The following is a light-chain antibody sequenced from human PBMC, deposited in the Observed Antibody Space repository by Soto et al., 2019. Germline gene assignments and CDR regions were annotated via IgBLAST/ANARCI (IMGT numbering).Light chain of an antibody. Sequence: QSALTQPRSVSGSPGQSVTISCTGTSSDVGAYNYVSWHQQHPGKAPKLVIYEVDHRPSGISPRFSGSKSGNTASLTISGLQTDDEADYYCSSYTVINTAVFGGGTKLTVL. CDR1: SSDVGAYNY. V-gene: IGLV2-14*01. CDR3: SSYTVINTAV. J-gene: IGLJ3*02. CDR2: EVD.